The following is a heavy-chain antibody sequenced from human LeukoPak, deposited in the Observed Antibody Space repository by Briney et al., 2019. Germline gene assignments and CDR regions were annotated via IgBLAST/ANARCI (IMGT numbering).Heavy chain of an antibody. D-gene: IGHD2-2*01. V-gene: IGHV3-23*01. Sequence: GGSLRLSCAASGFTFSNYAMSWVRQAPGKGLEWVSAISGSGGTTYYADSVKGRFTISRDNSMNTLYLQMNSLIAEDTAVFYCARGDCSSTSCSSTPKNWFDPWGQGTLVSVSS. CDR2: ISGSGGTT. CDR1: GFTFSNYA. CDR3: ARGDCSSTSCSSTPKNWFDP. J-gene: IGHJ5*02.